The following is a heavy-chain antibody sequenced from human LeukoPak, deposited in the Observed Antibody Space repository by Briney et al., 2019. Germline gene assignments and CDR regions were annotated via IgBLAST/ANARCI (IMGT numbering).Heavy chain of an antibody. CDR2: ISVSGNT. CDR3: AKAPVTTCSGAYCYPFDY. D-gene: IGHD2-21*01. Sequence: GGSLRLSCAASGFTLSSYAMSWVRQAPGKGLEWVSAISVSGNTYHADSVKGRFTMSRDSSKNTLYLQINRLRAEDAAVYYCAKAPVTTCSGAYCYPFDYWGQGTLVTVSS. J-gene: IGHJ4*02. V-gene: IGHV3-23*01. CDR1: GFTLSSYA.